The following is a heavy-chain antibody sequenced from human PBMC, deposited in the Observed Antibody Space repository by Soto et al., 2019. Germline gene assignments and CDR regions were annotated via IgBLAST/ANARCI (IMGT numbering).Heavy chain of an antibody. J-gene: IGHJ6*01. V-gene: IGHV1-18*03. CDR2: ISAYDGNT. D-gene: IGHD6-19*01. CDR1: GYTFTNYG. Sequence: QVQLVQSGGEVKKPRASVKVSCKASGYTFTNYGISWVRQAPGQGLDWMGWISAYDGNTNYAQKLQGRVTMTTDTSTSTAYMELRSLRSDDMAVYYCARDPRLNLTVAGAHPYYYYGMDVWGQGTTVTVSS. CDR3: ARDPRLNLTVAGAHPYYYYGMDV.